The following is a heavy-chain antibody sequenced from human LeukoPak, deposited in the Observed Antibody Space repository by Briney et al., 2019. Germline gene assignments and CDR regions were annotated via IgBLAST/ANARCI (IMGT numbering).Heavy chain of an antibody. CDR3: ARERSVLCDY. Sequence: ASVKVSCKASGYTFTSYAIHWVRQAPGQRLEWMGWINAGNGNTKYSQKFQGRVTITKDTSTITAYMELSSLRSEDTDVYYCARERSVLCDYWGQGPLVSVSS. V-gene: IGHV1-3*01. CDR2: INAGNGNT. CDR1: GYTFTSYA. D-gene: IGHD5/OR15-5a*01. J-gene: IGHJ4*02.